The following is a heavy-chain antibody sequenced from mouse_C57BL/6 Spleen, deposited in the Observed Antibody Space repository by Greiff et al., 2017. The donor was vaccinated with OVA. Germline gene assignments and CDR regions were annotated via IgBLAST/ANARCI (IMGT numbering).Heavy chain of an antibody. D-gene: IGHD1-1*01. V-gene: IGHV1-55*01. Sequence: QVQLQQPGAELVKPGASVKMSCKASGYTFTSYWITWVKQRPGQGLEWIGDIYPGSGSTNYNEKFKSKATLTVDTSSSTAYMQLSSLTSEDSAVYYCASDYYGSSYGDYFDYWGQGTTLTVSS. CDR1: GYTFTSYW. CDR3: ASDYYGSSYGDYFDY. CDR2: IYPGSGST. J-gene: IGHJ2*01.